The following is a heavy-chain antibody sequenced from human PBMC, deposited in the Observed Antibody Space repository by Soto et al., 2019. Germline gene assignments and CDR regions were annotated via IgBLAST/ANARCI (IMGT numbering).Heavy chain of an antibody. CDR2: IYWNDDK. Sequence: GSGPTLVNPTQTLTLTCTFSGFSLSTSGVGVGWIRQPPGKALEWLALIYWNDDKRYSPSLKSRLTITKDTSKNQVVLTMTNMDPVDTATYYCAHRSFIDTGWWENWFDPWGQGTLVTVSS. V-gene: IGHV2-5*01. J-gene: IGHJ5*02. CDR1: GFSLSTSGVG. D-gene: IGHD6-19*01. CDR3: AHRSFIDTGWWENWFDP.